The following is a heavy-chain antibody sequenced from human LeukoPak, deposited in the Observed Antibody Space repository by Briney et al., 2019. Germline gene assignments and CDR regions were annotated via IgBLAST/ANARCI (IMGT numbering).Heavy chain of an antibody. CDR1: GYTFTSYD. J-gene: IGHJ4*02. Sequence: ASVKVSCKASGYTFTSYDINGVRQATGQGLEWMGWMNPNSGNTGYAQKFQGRVTMTRNTSISTAYMELSSLRSEDTAVYYCARSRGYSYGSFDYWGQGTLVTVSS. CDR3: ARSRGYSYGSFDY. D-gene: IGHD5-18*01. CDR2: MNPNSGNT. V-gene: IGHV1-8*01.